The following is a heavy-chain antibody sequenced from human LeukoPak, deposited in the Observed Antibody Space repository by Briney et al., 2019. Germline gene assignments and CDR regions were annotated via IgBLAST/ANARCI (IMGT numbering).Heavy chain of an antibody. Sequence: PGRSLRLSCAASGFTFSEYSMHWVRQAPWKVLEYVSAISTNGGSTYYANSVKGGFTISRDDPKNTLDLQMGSLRTEDMAVYYCARGFRYYGSGIDYWGQGTLVTVSS. V-gene: IGHV3-64*01. D-gene: IGHD3-10*01. CDR3: ARGFRYYGSGIDY. CDR1: GFTFSEYS. CDR2: ISTNGGST. J-gene: IGHJ4*02.